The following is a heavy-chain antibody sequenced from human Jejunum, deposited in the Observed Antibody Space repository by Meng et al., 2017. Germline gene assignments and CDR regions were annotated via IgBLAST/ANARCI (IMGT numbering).Heavy chain of an antibody. CDR2: IYHSGTT. Sequence: VQLQESGPGLGKPWGTLSLTCAVSCASISSSYWWSWVRQSPGKGLEWIGEIYHSGTTNYNPSLKSRVTLSVDKSKNQFSLNLSSVTAADTAVYFCARDFEALNGVWGQGTLVTVSS. J-gene: IGHJ1*01. V-gene: IGHV4-4*02. CDR1: CASISSSYW. CDR3: ARDFEALNGV. D-gene: IGHD2-8*01.